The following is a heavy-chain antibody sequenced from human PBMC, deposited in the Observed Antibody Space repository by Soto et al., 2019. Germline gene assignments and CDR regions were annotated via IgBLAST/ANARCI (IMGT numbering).Heavy chain of an antibody. J-gene: IGHJ6*02. CDR1: GYSFTNYW. Sequence: PGGSLKISCKVSGYSFTNYWIGWVRQMPGKGLEWMGIIYPGDSDTRYSSSFQGQVTISADKSINTTYLQWISLKASDTAMYYCARLYDSSGYYSAGYYYYGMDVWGQGTTVTVSS. V-gene: IGHV5-51*01. CDR3: ARLYDSSGYYSAGYYYYGMDV. CDR2: IYPGDSDT. D-gene: IGHD3-22*01.